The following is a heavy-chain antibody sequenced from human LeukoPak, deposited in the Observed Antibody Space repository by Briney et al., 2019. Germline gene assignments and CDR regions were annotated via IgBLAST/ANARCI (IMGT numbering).Heavy chain of an antibody. V-gene: IGHV3-11*04. CDR1: GFTFSDYY. Sequence: GGSLRLSCAASGFTFSDYYMSWIRQAPGKGLEWGSYISSSGSTIYYADSVKGRFTISRDNAKNSLYLQMNSLRAEDTAVYYCTRGLLTYFGSGRYYYMDVWGKGTTVTVSS. D-gene: IGHD3-9*01. J-gene: IGHJ6*03. CDR3: TRGLLTYFGSGRYYYMDV. CDR2: ISSSGSTI.